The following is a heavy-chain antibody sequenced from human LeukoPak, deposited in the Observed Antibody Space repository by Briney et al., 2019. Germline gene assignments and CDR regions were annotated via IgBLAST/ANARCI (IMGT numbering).Heavy chain of an antibody. CDR1: GFTFSSYS. Sequence: GGSLRLSSAASGFTFSSYSMNWVRQAPGKGLEWVSSISSSSSYIYYADSVKGRFTISRDNAKNSLYLQMNSLRAEDTAVYYCARDGSLGQLVTYDMDVWGQGTTVTVSS. CDR2: ISSSSSYI. CDR3: ARDGSLGQLVTYDMDV. V-gene: IGHV3-21*01. D-gene: IGHD6-6*01. J-gene: IGHJ6*02.